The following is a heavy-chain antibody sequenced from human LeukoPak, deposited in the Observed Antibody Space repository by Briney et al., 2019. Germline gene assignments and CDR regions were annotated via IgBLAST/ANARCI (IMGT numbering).Heavy chain of an antibody. D-gene: IGHD5-18*01. CDR3: ARGIGGYSYGPADWFDP. CDR2: INHSGST. J-gene: IGHJ5*02. Sequence: SETLSLTCAVYGGSFSGYYWSWIRQPPGKGLEWIGEINHSGSTNYNPSLKSRVTISVDTSKNQISLKLSSVTAADTAVYYCARGIGGYSYGPADWFDPWGQGTLVTVSS. V-gene: IGHV4-34*01. CDR1: GGSFSGYY.